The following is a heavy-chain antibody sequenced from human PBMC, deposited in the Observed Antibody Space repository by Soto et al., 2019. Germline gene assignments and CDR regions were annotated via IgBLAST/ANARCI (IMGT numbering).Heavy chain of an antibody. D-gene: IGHD4-4*01. V-gene: IGHV4-34*01. CDR2: INHSGST. Sequence: QVQLQPWGAGLLKPSETLSLTCAVYGGSFRGYYWSWIRQPPGKGLEWIGEINHSGSTNYNPSLKSRVTIAVDTSKNQFSLKLSSVTAADTAVYYGAAPRGLHHETGGMDVWGQGTTVTVSS. J-gene: IGHJ6*02. CDR3: AAPRGLHHETGGMDV. CDR1: GGSFRGYY.